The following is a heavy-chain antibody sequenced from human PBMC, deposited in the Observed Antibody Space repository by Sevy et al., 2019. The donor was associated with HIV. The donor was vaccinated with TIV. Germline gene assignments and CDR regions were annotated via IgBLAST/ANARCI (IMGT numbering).Heavy chain of an antibody. J-gene: IGHJ4*02. V-gene: IGHV4-39*01. CDR1: GGSISSSSYD. CDR3: VGHWGLVDRAFDY. Sequence: SETLSLTRTVSGGSISSSSYDWGWIRQPPGKGLEWIGSIFYTGTTYYNPSLKSRVTISVDTSKNQFSRKLTSVTAADTALYNCVGHWGLVDRAFDYWGQGTPVTVSS. CDR2: IFYTGTT. D-gene: IGHD3-10*01.